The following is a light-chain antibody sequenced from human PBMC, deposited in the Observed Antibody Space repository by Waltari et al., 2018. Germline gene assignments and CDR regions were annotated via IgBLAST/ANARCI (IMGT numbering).Light chain of an antibody. Sequence: WYQHHPDKSPNLLVYEVIERPSGVSNRFSGSKAGNTASLTIAGLQAEDEADYYGCSYVGRNIWVFGGGTKVTVL. CDR3: CSYVGRNIWV. V-gene: IGLV2-23*02. J-gene: IGLJ3*02. CDR2: EVI.